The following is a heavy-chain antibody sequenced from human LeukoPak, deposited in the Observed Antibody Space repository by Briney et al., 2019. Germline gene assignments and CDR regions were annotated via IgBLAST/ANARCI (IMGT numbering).Heavy chain of an antibody. D-gene: IGHD2-2*01. V-gene: IGHV4-30-2*01. CDR2: IYHSGST. CDR3: ARSNCSSTSCWRGYFDY. Sequence: SETLSLTCTVSGGSISSGGYYWSWIRQPPGKGLEWSGYIYHSGSTYYNPSLKSRVTISVDTSKNQFSLKLSSVTAADTAVYYCARSNCSSTSCWRGYFDYWGQGTLVTVSS. CDR1: GGSISSGGYY. J-gene: IGHJ4*02.